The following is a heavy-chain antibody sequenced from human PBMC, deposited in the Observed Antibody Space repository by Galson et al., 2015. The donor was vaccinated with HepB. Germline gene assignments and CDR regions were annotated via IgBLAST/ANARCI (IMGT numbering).Heavy chain of an antibody. CDR2: INPNSGGT. V-gene: IGHV1-2*06. CDR1: GYTFTGYY. J-gene: IGHJ3*02. CDR3: ASHDYGEHLNGPAFDI. Sequence: SVKVSCKASGYTFTGYYMHWVRQAPGQGLEWMGRINPNSGGTNYAQKFQGRVTMTRDTSISTAYMELSRLRSDDTAVYYCASHDYGEHLNGPAFDIWGQGTMVTVSS. D-gene: IGHD4-17*01.